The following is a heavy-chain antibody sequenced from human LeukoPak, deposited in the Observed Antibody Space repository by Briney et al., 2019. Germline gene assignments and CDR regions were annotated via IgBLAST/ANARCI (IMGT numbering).Heavy chain of an antibody. J-gene: IGHJ3*02. CDR3: ARAGHYYDSSGYHNAEAFDI. D-gene: IGHD3-22*01. Sequence: GGSLRLSCAASGFTFDDYGMSWVRQAPGKGLEWVSGINWNGGSTGYADSVKGRFTISRDNAKNSLYLQMNSLRAEDTALYYCARAGHYYDSSGYHNAEAFDIWGQGTMVTVSS. CDR2: INWNGGST. CDR1: GFTFDDYG. V-gene: IGHV3-20*04.